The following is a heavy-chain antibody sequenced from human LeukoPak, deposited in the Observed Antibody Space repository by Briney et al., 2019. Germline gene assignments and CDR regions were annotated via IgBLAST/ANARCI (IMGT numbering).Heavy chain of an antibody. CDR3: VRDFGESSGYYFDY. D-gene: IGHD3-22*01. CDR1: GFIFSRYW. J-gene: IGHJ4*02. CDR2: INGDGSTL. V-gene: IGHV3-74*01. Sequence: GGSLRLSCAASGFIFSRYWMHWVRQAPGKGLVWVSRINGDGSTLSYANSVKGRFTISRDNAKNTLYLQMNSLRAEDTAVYYCVRDFGESSGYYFDYWGQGTLVTVSS.